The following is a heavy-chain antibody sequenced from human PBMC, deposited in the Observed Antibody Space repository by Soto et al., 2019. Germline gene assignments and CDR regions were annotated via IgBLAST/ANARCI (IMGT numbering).Heavy chain of an antibody. D-gene: IGHD5-12*01. V-gene: IGHV5-51*01. CDR3: AITGYNGPFDY. CDR2: IFPGDSDT. Sequence: GESLKISCEGSGYSFSTYLIAWVRQLPGRGLEWMGTIFPGDSDTRYSPSFQGQVTISADKSISTAYLQWSSLKASDIAMYYCAITGYNGPFDYWGQGTLVTVSS. J-gene: IGHJ4*02. CDR1: GYSFSTYL.